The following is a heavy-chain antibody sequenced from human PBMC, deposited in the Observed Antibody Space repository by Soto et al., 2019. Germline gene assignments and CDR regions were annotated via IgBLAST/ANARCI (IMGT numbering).Heavy chain of an antibody. CDR2: MYKSGST. D-gene: IGHD2-15*01. CDR3: AMSSWAEVASVY. J-gene: IGHJ4*02. Sequence: SETLSLTCSVSGGSISSHYWSWIRQPPGKGLEWIGYMYKSGSTNYNPSLESRVIISVDTSKNQFSLKVNSVTAADTAVYYCAMSSWAEVASVYWVQGPLVNVSS. CDR1: GGSISSHY. V-gene: IGHV4-59*08.